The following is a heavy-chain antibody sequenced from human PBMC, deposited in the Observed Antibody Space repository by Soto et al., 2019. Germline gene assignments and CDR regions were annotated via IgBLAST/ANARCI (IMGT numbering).Heavy chain of an antibody. CDR3: ARENYYYYGMDV. V-gene: IGHV3-30-3*01. CDR1: GFTFSSYA. Sequence: GRSLRLSCAASGFTFSSYAMHWVRQAPGKGLEWVAVISYDGSNKYYADSVKGRFTISRDNSKNTLYLQMNSLRAEDTAVYYCARENYYYYGMDVWGQGT. J-gene: IGHJ6*02. CDR2: ISYDGSNK.